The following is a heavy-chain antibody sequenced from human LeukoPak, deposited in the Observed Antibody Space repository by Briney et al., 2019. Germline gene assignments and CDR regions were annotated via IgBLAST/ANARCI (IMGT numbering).Heavy chain of an antibody. D-gene: IGHD1-26*01. Sequence: GGSLRLSCAATGFSFKDYGMHWVRQPPGKGLECVSAINWNGGGTDYADSVKGRFTISRDNAKNSLYLQLSSLRPEDTALYYCAKHLTATNTYIFFGLDVWGQGTSDTVSS. CDR2: INWNGGGT. CDR1: GFSFKDYG. V-gene: IGHV3-9*01. CDR3: AKHLTATNTYIFFGLDV. J-gene: IGHJ6*02.